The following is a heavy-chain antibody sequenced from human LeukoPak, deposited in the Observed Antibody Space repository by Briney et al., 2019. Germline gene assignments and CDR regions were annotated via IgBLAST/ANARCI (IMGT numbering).Heavy chain of an antibody. CDR2: IYHSGST. CDR3: ARGDDSSGYYLDY. J-gene: IGHJ4*02. Sequence: PSQTLSLTCTVSGGSISSGDYYWSWIRQPPGKGLEWIGYIYHSGSTYYNPSLKSRVTISVDRSKNQFSLKLSSVTAADTAVYYCARGDDSSGYYLDYWGQGTLVTVSS. V-gene: IGHV4-30-2*01. D-gene: IGHD3-22*01. CDR1: GGSISSGDYY.